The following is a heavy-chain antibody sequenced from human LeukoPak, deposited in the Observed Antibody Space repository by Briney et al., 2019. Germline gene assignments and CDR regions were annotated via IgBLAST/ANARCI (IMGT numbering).Heavy chain of an antibody. CDR1: GGSFSSYY. CDR3: ARDRGYSYGPLDY. V-gene: IGHV4-59*13. J-gene: IGHJ4*02. D-gene: IGHD5-18*01. Sequence: KASETLSLTCTVSGGSFSSYYWTWIRQPPGKAPEWIVYIYSVVSRHYNPSLKSRVTISIDISKPPFALTLPSVTAADTAVYYCARDRGYSYGPLDYWGQGALVIVSS. CDR2: IYSVVSR.